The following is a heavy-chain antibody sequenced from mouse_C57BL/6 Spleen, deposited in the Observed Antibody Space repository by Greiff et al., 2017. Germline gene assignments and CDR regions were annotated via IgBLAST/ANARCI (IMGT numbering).Heavy chain of an antibody. D-gene: IGHD2-5*01. J-gene: IGHJ2*01. V-gene: IGHV1-64*01. CDR1: GYTFTSYW. CDR2: IHPNSGST. CDR3: ARVGYSNNYEGVDY. Sequence: VQLQQPGAELVKPGASVKLSCKASGYTFTSYWMHWVKQRPGQGLEWFGMIHPNSGSTNYNETLKSKATLTVAKSSRTAYMQLSILTNENSAVYYCARVGYSNNYEGVDYWGQGTTLTVSS.